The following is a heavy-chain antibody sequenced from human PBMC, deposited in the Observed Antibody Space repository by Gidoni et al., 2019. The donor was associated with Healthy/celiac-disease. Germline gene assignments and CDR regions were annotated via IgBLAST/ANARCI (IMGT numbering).Heavy chain of an antibody. CDR2: IYSGGST. CDR1: GFTVSSNY. V-gene: IGHV3-53*02. Sequence: EVQLVETGGGLIQPGGSLRLPCAASGFTVSSNYMSWVRQAPGKGLEWVSVIYSGGSTYYADSVKGRFTISRDNSKNTLYLQMNSLRAEDTAVYYCARDLDYGEGDYWGQGTLVTVSS. J-gene: IGHJ4*02. D-gene: IGHD4-17*01. CDR3: ARDLDYGEGDY.